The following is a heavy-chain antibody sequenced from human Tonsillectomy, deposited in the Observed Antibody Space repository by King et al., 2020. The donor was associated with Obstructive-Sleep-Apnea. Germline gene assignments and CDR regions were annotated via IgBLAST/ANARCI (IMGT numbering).Heavy chain of an antibody. V-gene: IGHV5-51*01. CDR2: IYPGDSES. CDR3: ARYGSGSYDRGMDYFDF. J-gene: IGHJ4*01. D-gene: IGHD3-10*01. Sequence: VQLVESGAAVKKPGESLTISCKGSGYNFATYWIGWVRQMPERGLEWMGIIYPGDSESRYNPSFQGQVTFSVDKSISTAYLQWGSLKASDTAMYYCARYGSGSYDRGMDYFDFWGHGTLLTVSS. CDR1: GYNFATYW.